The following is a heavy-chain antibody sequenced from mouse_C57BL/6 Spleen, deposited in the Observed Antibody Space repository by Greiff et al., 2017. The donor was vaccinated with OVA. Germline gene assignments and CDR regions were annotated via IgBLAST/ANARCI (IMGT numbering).Heavy chain of an antibody. Sequence: VQLKQSGPGLVKPSQSLSLTCSVTGYSITSGYYWNWIRQFPGNKLEWMGYISYDGSNNYNPSLKNRISITRDTSKNQFFLKLNSVTTEDTATYYCARGGSYYYGSSYYFDYWGQGTTLTVSS. D-gene: IGHD1-1*01. J-gene: IGHJ2*01. CDR1: GYSITSGYY. CDR2: ISYDGSN. V-gene: IGHV3-6*01. CDR3: ARGGSYYYGSSYYFDY.